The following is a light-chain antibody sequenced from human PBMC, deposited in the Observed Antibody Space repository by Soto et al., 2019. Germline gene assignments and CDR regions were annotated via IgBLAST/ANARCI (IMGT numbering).Light chain of an antibody. CDR2: GAF. CDR1: ESLITKA. CDR3: QQYGVSPLT. J-gene: IGKJ3*01. V-gene: IGKV3-20*01. Sequence: EIVLTQSPGTLSLSPGETATVSCRATESLITKALAWYQQKPGQAPRLLIYGAFTRDAAIPDRFNGSGSGTDFALTISRLELEESAVYYCQQYGVSPLTFGPGTKVEI.